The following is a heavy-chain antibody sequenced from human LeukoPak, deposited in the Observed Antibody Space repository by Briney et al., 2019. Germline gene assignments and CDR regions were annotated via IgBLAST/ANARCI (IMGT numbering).Heavy chain of an antibody. Sequence: GASVTVSCKTSVYTFTSYYIHWVRQAPGQGLECMGWINPNSGGTNYAQKFQGRVTMTRDTSISTAYMELSSLRSDDTAVYYCARSPSGQLDYWGRGTLVTVSS. CDR3: ARSPSGQLDY. V-gene: IGHV1-2*02. J-gene: IGHJ4*02. CDR1: VYTFTSYY. CDR2: INPNSGGT. D-gene: IGHD3-10*01.